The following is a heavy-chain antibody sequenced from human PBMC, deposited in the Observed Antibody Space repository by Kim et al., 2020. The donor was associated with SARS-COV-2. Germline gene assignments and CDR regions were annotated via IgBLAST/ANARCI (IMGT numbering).Heavy chain of an antibody. D-gene: IGHD3-16*01. J-gene: IGHJ4*02. V-gene: IGHV3-11*06. Sequence: GPFTISRDNAKNSLYLQINSLRAEDTAVYYCARDYELITFGGVPTNIFDYWGQGTLVTVSS. CDR3: ARDYELITFGGVPTNIFDY.